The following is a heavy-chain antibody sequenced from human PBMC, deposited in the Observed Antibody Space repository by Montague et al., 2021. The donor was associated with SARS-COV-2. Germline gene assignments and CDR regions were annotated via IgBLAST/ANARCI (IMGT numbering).Heavy chain of an antibody. J-gene: IGHJ6*02. V-gene: IGHV4-61*09. CDR1: GGSISSGNYY. CDR2: IYTRGST. Sequence: TLSLTCTVSGGSISSGNYYWSWIRQPAGKGLEWIGHIYTRGSTNYNPSLKSRVTISVHTSNNQFSLKLSSVTAADTAVYYCARESGSPTYYFYYGVDVWGQGTTVTVSS. CDR3: ARESGSPTYYFYYGVDV. D-gene: IGHD1-26*01.